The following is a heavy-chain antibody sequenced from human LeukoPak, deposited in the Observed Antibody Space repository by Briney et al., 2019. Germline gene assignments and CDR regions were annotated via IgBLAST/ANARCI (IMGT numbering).Heavy chain of an antibody. Sequence: SETLSLTCTVSGYSISSGYYLGCVRQPPGKGLEWSGSLYNSGSPYSNPSLQSRVTISVDTSKSHSSPKLCSMLAADTGVYYCTRDGGYKFAFWGRETRVMVPS. CDR1: GYSISSGYY. CDR2: LYNSGSP. J-gene: IGHJ4*02. CDR3: TRDGGYKFAF. V-gene: IGHV4-38-2*02. D-gene: IGHD1-1*01.